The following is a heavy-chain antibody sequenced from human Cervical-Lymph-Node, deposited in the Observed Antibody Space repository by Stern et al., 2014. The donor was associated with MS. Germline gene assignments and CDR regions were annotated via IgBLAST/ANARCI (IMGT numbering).Heavy chain of an antibody. CDR3: ARHVQGFDY. CDR2: IYPYDSDA. Sequence: EVQLVESGAEVKKPGGSLRISCKLSGYSFSIYYIAWVRQTPGKGLEWMGVIYPYDSDATYSPSFQGQVAISADKSIPTAYLQWSSLRASDTAMYYCARHVQGFDYWGQGTLVTVSS. V-gene: IGHV5-51*01. CDR1: GYSFSIYY. J-gene: IGHJ4*02.